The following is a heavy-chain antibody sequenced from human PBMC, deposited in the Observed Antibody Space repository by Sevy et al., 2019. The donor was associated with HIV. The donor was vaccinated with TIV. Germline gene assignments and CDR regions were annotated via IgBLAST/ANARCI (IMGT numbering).Heavy chain of an antibody. CDR1: GFTFSSYG. CDR3: AKDWKYWANHAFDI. CDR2: ISYDGSNK. J-gene: IGHJ3*02. Sequence: GGSLRLSCAASGFTFSSYGMHWVRQAPGKGLEWVAVISYDGSNKYYADSVKGRFTISRDNSKNTLYLQMNSLRAEDTAVYHCAKDWKYWANHAFDIWGQGTMVTVSS. D-gene: IGHD2-15*01. V-gene: IGHV3-30*18.